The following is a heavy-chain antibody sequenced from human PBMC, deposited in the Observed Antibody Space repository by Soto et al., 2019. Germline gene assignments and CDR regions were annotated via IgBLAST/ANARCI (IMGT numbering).Heavy chain of an antibody. V-gene: IGHV3-74*01. D-gene: IGHD6-25*01. CDR2: INSDGSST. CDR3: VRTSLVLAAATREDY. J-gene: IGHJ4*02. Sequence: EVQLVESGGGLVQPGGSLRLSCAASGFTFSSYWMHWVRQAPGKVLVWVSRINSDGSSTSYAASVKGRFTISRDNAKNTLYLQMNSLRAEDTAVYYCVRTSLVLAAATREDYWGQGNLLTVSS. CDR1: GFTFSSYW.